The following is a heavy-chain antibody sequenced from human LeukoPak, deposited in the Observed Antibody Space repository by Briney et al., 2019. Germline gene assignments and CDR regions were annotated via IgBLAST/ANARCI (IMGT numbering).Heavy chain of an antibody. V-gene: IGHV4-30-4*08. Sequence: SQTLSLTCTVSGGSISSGDYYWSWIRQPPGKGLEWIGYIYYSGSTYYNPSLKSRVTISVDTSKNQFSLKLSSVTAADTAVYYCARDGEGSTWFDPWGQGTLVTVSP. CDR3: ARDGEGSTWFDP. D-gene: IGHD1-1*01. CDR2: IYYSGST. J-gene: IGHJ5*02. CDR1: GGSISSGDYY.